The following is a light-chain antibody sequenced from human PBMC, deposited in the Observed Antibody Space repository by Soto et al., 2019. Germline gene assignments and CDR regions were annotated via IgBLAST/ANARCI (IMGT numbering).Light chain of an antibody. CDR3: QSYDSSLSLYV. CDR2: GNS. V-gene: IGLV1-40*01. CDR1: SSNIGAGYD. Sequence: QAVVTQPPSVSGAPGQRVTISCTGSSSNIGAGYDVHWYQQLPGTAPKLLIYGNSNRPSGVPDRFSGSKSGTSASLAITGLQAEDEADYYCQSYDSSLSLYVFGTGTKLNVL. J-gene: IGLJ1*01.